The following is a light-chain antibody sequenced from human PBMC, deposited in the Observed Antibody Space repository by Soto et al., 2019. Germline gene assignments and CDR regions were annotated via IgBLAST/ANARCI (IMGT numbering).Light chain of an antibody. CDR1: QSISSW. Sequence: DIQMTQSPSTLSASVGDRVTITCRASQSISSWLAWYQQKPGKAPNLLIYKASSLESGVASRFSGSGSGTEFTLTISSLQPDDFATYYCQQYNTYPYTFGQGTKLEIK. J-gene: IGKJ2*01. CDR3: QQYNTYPYT. CDR2: KAS. V-gene: IGKV1-5*03.